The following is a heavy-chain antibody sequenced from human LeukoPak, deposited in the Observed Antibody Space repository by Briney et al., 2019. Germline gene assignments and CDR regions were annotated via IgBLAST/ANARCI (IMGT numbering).Heavy chain of an antibody. V-gene: IGHV4-4*08. CDR2: IYTSGST. CDR3: ARASYSYDINGWVPFAY. CDR1: GFTFSTYS. J-gene: IGHJ4*02. D-gene: IGHD3-22*01. Sequence: GSLRLSCVASGFTFSTYSMNWVRQAPGKGLEWIGRIYTSGSTNYNPSLKSRVTISGDTSQNQSSLRLSSVTAAETAVYYCARASYSYDINGWVPFAYWGQGPLVTVSS.